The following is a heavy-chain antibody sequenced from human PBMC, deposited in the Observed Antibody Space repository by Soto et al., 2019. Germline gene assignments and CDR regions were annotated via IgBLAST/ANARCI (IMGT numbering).Heavy chain of an antibody. J-gene: IGHJ4*02. V-gene: IGHV3-7*03. CDR1: GFTFINFW. CDR3: ATNTVTKVDDY. CDR2: IKQDGSEK. D-gene: IGHD4-17*01. Sequence: PGGSLRLSCEASGFTFINFWMSWVRQAPGKGLEWVANIKQDGSEKKYVDSVKGRFIISRDNAKNSLSLQMNSLRAEDTAVYYCATNTVTKVDDYWGQGARVTVSS.